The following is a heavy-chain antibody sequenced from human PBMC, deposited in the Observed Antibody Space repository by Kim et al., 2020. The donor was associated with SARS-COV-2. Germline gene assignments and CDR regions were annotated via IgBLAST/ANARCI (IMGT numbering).Heavy chain of an antibody. V-gene: IGHV4-39*01. J-gene: IGHJ4*02. CDR3: ARTTRTQWLVRY. D-gene: IGHD6-19*01. Sequence: YYTPSLTSRVTISVDTSKNQFSLKLSSVHTADTAVYYCARTTRTQWLVRYWGQGTLVTVSS.